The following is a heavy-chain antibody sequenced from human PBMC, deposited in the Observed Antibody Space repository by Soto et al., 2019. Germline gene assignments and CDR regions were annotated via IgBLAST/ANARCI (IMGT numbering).Heavy chain of an antibody. CDR3: ARERYSYGPYYFDY. Sequence: QVQLVESGGDLVKPGGSLRLSCAASGFTFSDYYMSWIRQAPGKGLEWVSSITSSGSTTYYTDSVKGRFTISRDNAKNSLYLQMNSLSAEDPAVYYCARERYSYGPYYFDYWGQGTLVTVSS. CDR1: GFTFSDYY. J-gene: IGHJ4*02. D-gene: IGHD5-18*01. CDR2: ITSSGSTT. V-gene: IGHV3-11*01.